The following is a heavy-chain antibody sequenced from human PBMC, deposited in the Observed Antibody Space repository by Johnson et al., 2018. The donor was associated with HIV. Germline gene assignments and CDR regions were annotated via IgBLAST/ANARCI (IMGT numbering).Heavy chain of an antibody. CDR2: ISYDGSNT. CDR3: AKDQLVGATYAAFDI. CDR1: GFAFSSYA. V-gene: IGHV3-30*18. J-gene: IGHJ3*02. D-gene: IGHD1-26*01. Sequence: QVQLVESGGGVVQPGRSLRLSCAASGFAFSSYAMHWVRQAPGKGLEWVTLISYDGSNTYYADSVKGRFTISRDNSKNTLYLQMNSLRPEDTAVYYCAKDQLVGATYAAFDIWGQGTMVTVSS.